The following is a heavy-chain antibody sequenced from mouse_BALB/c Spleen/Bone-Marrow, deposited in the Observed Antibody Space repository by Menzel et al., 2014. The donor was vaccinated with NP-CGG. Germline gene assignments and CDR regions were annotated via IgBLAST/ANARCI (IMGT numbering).Heavy chain of an antibody. V-gene: IGHV4-1*02. D-gene: IGHD2-1*01. CDR2: INPDSSTI. CDR1: GFDFSRYW. J-gene: IGHJ2*01. CDR3: ARQGYYGKGDY. Sequence: EVKLMESGGGLAPPGGSLKLSCAASGFDFSRYWMSWVRQAPGKGLEWIGEINPDSSTINYTPSLKDKFIISRDNAKNTLYLQMGKVRSEDTALYYCARQGYYGKGDYWGQGTTLTVSS.